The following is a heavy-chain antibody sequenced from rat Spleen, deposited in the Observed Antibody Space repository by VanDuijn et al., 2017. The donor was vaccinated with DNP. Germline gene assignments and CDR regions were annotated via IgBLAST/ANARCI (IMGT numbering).Heavy chain of an antibody. Sequence: QVQLKESGPGLAQPSQTLSLTCTVYGFSLTTYHVHWVRQAPGKGLEWMGIIWGDGSTNYKSAFKSRLSIKRDTSKSQVFLTMNSLQTDDTAVYYCVRTGVNYWGQGVMVTVSS. CDR1: GFSLTTYH. CDR3: VRTGVNY. V-gene: IGHV2-77*01. CDR2: IWGDGST. D-gene: IGHD5-1*01. J-gene: IGHJ2*01.